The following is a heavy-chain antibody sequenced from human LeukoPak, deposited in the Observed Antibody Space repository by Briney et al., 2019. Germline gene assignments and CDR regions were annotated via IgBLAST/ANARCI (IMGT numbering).Heavy chain of an antibody. J-gene: IGHJ4*02. D-gene: IGHD6-19*01. CDR2: ISGSGDNT. CDR3: ARSRWLDAFDY. Sequence: PGGSLRLSCAASGFTFDDYGMSWVRQAPGKGLEWVSGISGSGDNTNYADSVKGRFTISRDNAKNTLYLQMNSLRADDTAVYYCARSRWLDAFDYWGQGTLVTVSS. V-gene: IGHV3-20*04. CDR1: GFTFDDYG.